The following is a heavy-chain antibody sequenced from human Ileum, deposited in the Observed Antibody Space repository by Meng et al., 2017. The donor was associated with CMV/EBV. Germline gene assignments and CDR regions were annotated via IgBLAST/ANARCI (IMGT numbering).Heavy chain of an antibody. CDR2: INTNSGDT. CDR3: ARDYWGSDY. D-gene: IGHD3-16*01. CDR1: GYPFPAYT. V-gene: IGHV1-2*06. Sequence: VSCPTSGYPFPAYTIHWARQAPGQGLEWMGRINTNSGDTYYAQKFQGRVTMTRDTSNNTAYMELSGLKSDDTAIYYCARDYWGSDYWGQGTLVTVSS. J-gene: IGHJ4*02.